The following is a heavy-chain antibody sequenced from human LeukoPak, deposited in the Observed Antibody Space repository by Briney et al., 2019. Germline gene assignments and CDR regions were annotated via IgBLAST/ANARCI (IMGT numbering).Heavy chain of an antibody. Sequence: PGESLKISCQGSGYSFNTYWIAWGRQMPGKGLEWMGIIYPRDSDTRYSPSFQGQVTVSADKFINTANLQWSSLKASDTAMHYCARHGAGFDYWGQGTLVTVSS. CDR3: ARHGAGFDY. V-gene: IGHV5-51*01. CDR2: IYPRDSDT. D-gene: IGHD3-16*01. J-gene: IGHJ4*02. CDR1: GYSFNTYW.